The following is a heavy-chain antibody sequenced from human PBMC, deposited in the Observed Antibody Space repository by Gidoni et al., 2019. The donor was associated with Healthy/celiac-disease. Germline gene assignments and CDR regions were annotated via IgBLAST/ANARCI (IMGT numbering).Heavy chain of an antibody. CDR1: GFTFDDYG. Sequence: EVQLVESGGGVVRPGGSLGLSWAASGFTFDDYGMSWVRQAPGKGLEWVSGINWNGGSTGYADSVKGRFTISRDNAKNSLYLQMNSLRAEDTALYYCASSRGGTPSSGWYFAYWGQGTLVTVSS. D-gene: IGHD6-19*01. CDR2: INWNGGST. J-gene: IGHJ4*02. CDR3: ASSRGGTPSSGWYFAY. V-gene: IGHV3-20*04.